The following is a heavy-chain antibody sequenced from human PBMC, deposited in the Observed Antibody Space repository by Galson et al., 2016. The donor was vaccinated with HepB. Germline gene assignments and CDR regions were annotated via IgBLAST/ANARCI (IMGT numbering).Heavy chain of an antibody. J-gene: IGHJ4*02. CDR2: IKQDGSEK. CDR1: GFTFSSYW. Sequence: SLRLSCAASGFTFSSYWMSWVRQAPGKGLEWLANIKQDGSEKYYVDSVRGRFTISGDNAMNSLYLHMSSLRAEDTALYYCTRTISATAGIDWGQGTLVTVPS. CDR3: TRTISATAGID. D-gene: IGHD6-13*01. V-gene: IGHV3-7*04.